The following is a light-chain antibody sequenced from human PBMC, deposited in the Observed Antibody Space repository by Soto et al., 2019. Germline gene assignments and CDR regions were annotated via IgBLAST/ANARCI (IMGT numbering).Light chain of an antibody. CDR2: AAS. Sequence: EIVLTQSPDTLSLSPGERATLSCRASQSVPSSSLAWYQQKPNQPPRLLIYAASSGATGIPDRFSGSGSGTDFTLTISGLEPEDFAVYYCQQYGSSPRTFGQGTKVEFK. CDR1: QSVPSSS. V-gene: IGKV3-20*01. J-gene: IGKJ1*01. CDR3: QQYGSSPRT.